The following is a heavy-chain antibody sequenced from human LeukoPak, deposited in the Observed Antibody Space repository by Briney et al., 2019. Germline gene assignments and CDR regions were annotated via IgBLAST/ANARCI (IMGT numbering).Heavy chain of an antibody. CDR2: ISSSSSYI. Sequence: GGSLRLSCAASGFTFSSYSMNWVRQAPGKGLEWVSSISSSSSYIYYADSVKGRFTISRDNAKNSLYPQMNSLRAEDTAVYYCARSGYCSGGSCYYALDIWGQGTMVTVSS. CDR1: GFTFSSYS. V-gene: IGHV3-21*01. J-gene: IGHJ3*02. D-gene: IGHD2-15*01. CDR3: ARSGYCSGGSCYYALDI.